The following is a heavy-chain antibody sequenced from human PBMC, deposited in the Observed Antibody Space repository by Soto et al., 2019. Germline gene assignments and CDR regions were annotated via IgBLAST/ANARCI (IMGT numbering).Heavy chain of an antibody. CDR3: ARDPKLRLHDSFLYYFDY. CDR1: GFTFSSYA. Sequence: QVQLVESGGGVVQPGRSLRLSCAASGFTFSSYAMHCVRQAPGKGLEWVAVISYDGSNKYYADSVKGRFTISRDNSKNTLYLQMNSLRAEDTAVYYCARDPKLRLHDSFLYYFDYWGQGTLVTVSS. J-gene: IGHJ4*02. CDR2: ISYDGSNK. V-gene: IGHV3-30-3*01. D-gene: IGHD4-4*01.